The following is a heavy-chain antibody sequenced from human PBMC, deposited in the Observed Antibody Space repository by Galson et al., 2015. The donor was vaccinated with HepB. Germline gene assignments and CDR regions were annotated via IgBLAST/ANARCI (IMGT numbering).Heavy chain of an antibody. CDR3: ARVPGTSYYYGMDV. J-gene: IGHJ6*02. D-gene: IGHD2-2*01. CDR1: GDSVSNNNAA. CDR2: TYYRARWYS. V-gene: IGHV6-1*01. Sequence: CAISGDSVSNNNAAWNWIRQSPSRGLEGLGRTYYRARWYSDYAVSVRSRIIINADTSKNQFSLQLNSVTPGDTAVYYCARVPGTSYYYGMDVWGQGTTVTVSS.